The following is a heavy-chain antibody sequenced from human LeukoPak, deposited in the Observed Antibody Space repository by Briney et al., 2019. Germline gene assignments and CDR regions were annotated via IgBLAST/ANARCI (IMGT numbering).Heavy chain of an antibody. CDR2: TWYDGSNK. CDR3: ARGGHCSTTSCSNYDGMDV. J-gene: IGHJ6*02. V-gene: IGHV3-33*01. D-gene: IGHD2-2*01. CDR1: GFTFSNAW. Sequence: GGSLRLSCATSGFTFSNAWMNWVRQAPGKGLEWVAATWYDGSNKYYADSVKGRFTISRDNSKNTLFLQMNSLRAEDTAVYFCARGGHCSTTSCSNYDGMDVWGQGTTLTVSS.